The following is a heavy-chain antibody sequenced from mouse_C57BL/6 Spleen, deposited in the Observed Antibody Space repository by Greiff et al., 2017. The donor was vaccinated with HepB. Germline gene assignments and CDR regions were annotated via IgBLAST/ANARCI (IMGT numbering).Heavy chain of an antibody. CDR3: ARVITTNYYAMDY. J-gene: IGHJ4*01. CDR2: IYPGDGDT. V-gene: IGHV1-82*01. CDR1: GYAFSSSW. D-gene: IGHD2-4*01. Sequence: QVQLKESGPELVKPGASVKISCKASGYAFSSSWMNRVKQRPGKGLEWIGRIYPGDGDTNYNGKFKGKATLTADKSSSTAYMQLSSLTSEDSAVYFCARVITTNYYAMDYWGQGTSVTVSS.